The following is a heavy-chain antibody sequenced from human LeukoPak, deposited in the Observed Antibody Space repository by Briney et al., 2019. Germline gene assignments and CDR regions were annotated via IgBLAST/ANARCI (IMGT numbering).Heavy chain of an antibody. CDR2: IRYDGRNT. D-gene: IGHD3-3*01. CDR3: AKYHYDFLSCSIIAYFDY. V-gene: IGHV3-30*02. Sequence: GGSLRPSCAASGLTLSSYGMHWVRQAQGKGLEWVAFIRYDGRNTYYADSVKGRFTISRDNSKNTLYLQMNSLSAGDTAVYYCAKYHYDFLSCSIIAYFDYWGQGTLVTVSS. CDR1: GLTLSSYG. J-gene: IGHJ4*02.